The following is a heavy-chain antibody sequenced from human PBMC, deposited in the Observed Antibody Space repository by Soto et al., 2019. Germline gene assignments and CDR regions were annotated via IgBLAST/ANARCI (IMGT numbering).Heavy chain of an antibody. CDR2: IWYDGSNK. D-gene: IGHD3-10*01. J-gene: IGHJ3*02. V-gene: IGHV3-33*01. CDR3: ARMGYGSGSFLMGDAFDI. Sequence: QVQLVESGGGVVQPGRSPRLSCAASGFTFSSYGMHWVRQAPGKGLEWVAVIWYDGSNKYYADSVKGRFTISRDNSKNTLYLQMNSLRAEDTAVYYCARMGYGSGSFLMGDAFDIWGQGTMVTVSS. CDR1: GFTFSSYG.